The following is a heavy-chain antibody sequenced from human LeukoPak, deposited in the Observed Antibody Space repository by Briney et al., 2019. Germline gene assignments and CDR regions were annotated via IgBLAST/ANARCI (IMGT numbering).Heavy chain of an antibody. J-gene: IGHJ4*02. CDR1: GYTFTGSY. V-gene: IGHV1-2*02. CDR3: ARGHDYGDYEVDY. CDR2: INPNSGGT. Sequence: ASVKVSCKASGYTFTGSYIHWVRQAPGQGLEWMGWINPNSGGTNSAQKFQGRVTMTRDTSISTAYMELSRLRSDDTAVYYCARGHDYGDYEVDYWGQGTLVTVSS. D-gene: IGHD4-17*01.